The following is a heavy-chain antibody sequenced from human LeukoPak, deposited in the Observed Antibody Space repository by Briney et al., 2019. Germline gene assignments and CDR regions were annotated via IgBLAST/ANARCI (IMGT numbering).Heavy chain of an antibody. CDR1: GFTVSSNY. V-gene: IGHV3-53*01. CDR2: IYSGGST. D-gene: IGHD3-10*01. J-gene: IGHJ4*02. Sequence: GGSLRLSCAASGFTVSSNYMTWVRQAPGKGLEWVSVIYSGGSTYCADSVKGRFTISRDNSKNTLYLQMNSLRAEDTAVYYCANSAVRGVLFYFDYWGQGTLVTVSS. CDR3: ANSAVRGVLFYFDY.